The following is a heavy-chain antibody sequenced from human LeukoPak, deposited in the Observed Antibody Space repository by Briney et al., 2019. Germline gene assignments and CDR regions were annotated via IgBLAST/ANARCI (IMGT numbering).Heavy chain of an antibody. CDR1: EFTFSKYA. CDR2: INGSGVIT. Sequence: GGSLRLSCAASEFTFSKYAMNWVRQAPGKWLEWVSGINGSGVITFYADSVKGRFTISRDNSKNTLYLQMNSLRAEDTAIYYCAKDSSQGGDYFDSWGQGTLVTVSS. J-gene: IGHJ4*02. V-gene: IGHV3-23*01. CDR3: AKDSSQGGDYFDS. D-gene: IGHD3-16*01.